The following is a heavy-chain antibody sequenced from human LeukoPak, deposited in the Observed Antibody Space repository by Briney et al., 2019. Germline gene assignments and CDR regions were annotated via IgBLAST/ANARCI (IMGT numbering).Heavy chain of an antibody. CDR1: GFTFSSYN. CDR3: AKDCSSTSCYGG. V-gene: IGHV3-21*06. CDR2: TTSSSSYI. J-gene: IGHJ6*04. D-gene: IGHD2-2*01. Sequence: GGSLRLSCAASGFTFSSYNMNWVRQAPGKGLEWVSSTTSSSSYIYYADSVKGRFTISRDNAKNSLYLQMNSLTAEDTAVYYCAKDCSSTSCYGGWGKGTTVTVSS.